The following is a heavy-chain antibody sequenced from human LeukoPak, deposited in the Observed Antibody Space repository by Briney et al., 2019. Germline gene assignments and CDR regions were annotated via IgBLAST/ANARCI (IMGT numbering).Heavy chain of an antibody. V-gene: IGHV4-59*01. J-gene: IGHJ4*02. D-gene: IGHD6-13*01. Sequence: PSETLSLTCTVSGGSISSYYWSWIRQPPGKGLEWIGYISYSGSTNYNPSLKSRVTISVDTSKNQFSLKLSSVTAADTAVYYCANGYSSSWHWVRWGQGTLVTVSS. CDR3: ANGYSSSWHWVR. CDR2: ISYSGST. CDR1: GGSISSYY.